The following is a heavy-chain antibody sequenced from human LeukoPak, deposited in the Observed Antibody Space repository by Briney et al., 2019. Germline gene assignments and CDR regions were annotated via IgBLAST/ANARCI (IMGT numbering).Heavy chain of an antibody. Sequence: SETLSLTCTVSGGSISSGGYYWSWIRQHPGKGLEWIGYIYYSGSTYYNPSLKSRVTISVDTSKNQFSLKLSSVTAADTAVYYCARDWFRPYNWNDEGLFDYWGQGTLVTVSS. CDR3: ARDWFRPYNWNDEGLFDY. V-gene: IGHV4-31*03. CDR1: GGSISSGGYY. J-gene: IGHJ4*02. D-gene: IGHD1-1*01. CDR2: IYYSGST.